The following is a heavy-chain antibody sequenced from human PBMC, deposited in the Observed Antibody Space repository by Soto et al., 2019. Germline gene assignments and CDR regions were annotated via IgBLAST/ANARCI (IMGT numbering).Heavy chain of an antibody. CDR2: ITWDGYSI. D-gene: IGHD3-3*01. CDR1: GYTFTGYY. V-gene: IGHV3-9*01. CDR3: ARSWSGSTSGRVDV. Sequence: SCKASGYTFTGYYMHWVRQVPGKGLEWVGHITWDGYSIGYGGSVRGRFTISRDNAKDTLYLQMNSLRPEDTALYYCARSWSGSTSGRVDVWGQGTTVTVSS. J-gene: IGHJ6*02.